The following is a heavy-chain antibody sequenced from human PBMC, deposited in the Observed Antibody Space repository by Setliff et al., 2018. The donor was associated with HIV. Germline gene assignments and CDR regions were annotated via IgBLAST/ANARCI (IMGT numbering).Heavy chain of an antibody. CDR3: ATILVYGVYKWFNP. CDR1: GGSISSSNW. Sequence: SETLSLTCAVSGGSISSSNWWSWVRQPPGKGLEWIGEIYHSGSTNYNPSLKSRVTISVDKSKNQFSLKLSSVTAADTAVYYCATILVYGVYKWFNPWGQGTLVTVSS. J-gene: IGHJ5*02. V-gene: IGHV4-4*02. D-gene: IGHD3-3*01. CDR2: IYHSGST.